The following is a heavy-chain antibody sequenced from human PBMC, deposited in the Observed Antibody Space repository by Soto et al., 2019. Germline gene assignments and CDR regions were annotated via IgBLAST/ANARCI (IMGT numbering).Heavy chain of an antibody. Sequence: SETLSLTCAVSSGSISSSNWWSWVRQPPGKGLEWIGEIYHSGSTNYNPSLKSRVTISVDKSKNQFSLKLGSVTAADTAVYYCARGLSSSLGNSGYEPYYYYYYMDVWGKGTTVTVSS. CDR3: ARGLSSSLGNSGYEPYYYYYYMDV. V-gene: IGHV4-4*02. CDR1: SGSISSSNW. D-gene: IGHD5-12*01. CDR2: IYHSGST. J-gene: IGHJ6*03.